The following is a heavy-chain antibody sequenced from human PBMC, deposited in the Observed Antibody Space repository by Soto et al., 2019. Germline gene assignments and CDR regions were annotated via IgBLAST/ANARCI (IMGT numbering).Heavy chain of an antibody. CDR2: ISSNGGST. CDR3: ARERSAYSSGWVGYFDY. CDR1: GFTFSSYA. D-gene: IGHD6-19*01. J-gene: IGHJ4*02. V-gene: IGHV3-64*01. Sequence: PGGSLRLFCAASGFTFSSYAMHWARQAPGKGLEYVSAISSNGGSTYYANSVKGRFTISRDNSKNTLYLQMNSLRAEDMAVYYCARERSAYSSGWVGYFDYWGQGTLVTVSS.